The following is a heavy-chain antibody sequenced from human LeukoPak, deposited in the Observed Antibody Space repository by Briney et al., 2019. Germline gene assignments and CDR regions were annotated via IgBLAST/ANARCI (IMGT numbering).Heavy chain of an antibody. V-gene: IGHV3-21*01. D-gene: IGHD5-24*01. J-gene: IGHJ5*02. CDR3: ARDVLMAVGVWFDP. CDR1: GFTFSSYS. Sequence: GGSLRLSCAASGFTFSSYSMNWVRQAPGKGLEWVSSISSSSSYIYYADSVKGRFTFSRDNAKNSLYLQMNSLRAEDTAVYYCARDVLMAVGVWFDPWGQGTLVTVSS. CDR2: ISSSSSYI.